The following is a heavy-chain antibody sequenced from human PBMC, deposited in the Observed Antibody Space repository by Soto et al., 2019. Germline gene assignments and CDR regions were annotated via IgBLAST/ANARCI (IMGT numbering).Heavy chain of an antibody. CDR3: TRDTELLDYYYYGMDV. CDR1: GFTFGDYA. CDR2: IRSKAHGGTT. J-gene: IGHJ6*02. V-gene: IGHV3-49*04. D-gene: IGHD3-10*01. Sequence: GSLRLSCTASGFTFGDYAMSWVRQAPGKGLEWVGFIRSKAHGGTTEYAASVKGRFTISRDDSKSIAYLQMNSLKTEDTAVYYCTRDTELLDYYYYGMDVWGQGTTVTVSS.